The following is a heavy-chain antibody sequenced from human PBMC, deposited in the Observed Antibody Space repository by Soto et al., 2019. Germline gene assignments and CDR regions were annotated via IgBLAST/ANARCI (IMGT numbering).Heavy chain of an antibody. CDR1: GGSISSGGYY. J-gene: IGHJ4*02. D-gene: IGHD5-12*01. V-gene: IGHV4-31*03. Sequence: PSETLSLTCTVSGGSISSGGYYWSWIRQHPGKGLEWIGYIYYSGSTYYNPSLKSRVTISVDTSKNQFSLKLSSVTAADTAVYYCAREEEMATIVDYWGQGTLVTVS. CDR3: AREEEMATIVDY. CDR2: IYYSGST.